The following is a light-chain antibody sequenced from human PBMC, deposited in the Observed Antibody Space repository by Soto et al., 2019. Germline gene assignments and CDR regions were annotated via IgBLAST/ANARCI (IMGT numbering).Light chain of an antibody. CDR3: QSYDSSPLWV. J-gene: IGLJ1*01. CDR1: SGSIASNY. Sequence: NFMLTQPHSVSESPGKTVTISCTRSSGSIASNYVQWYQQRPGRAPTTVIYEDNQRPSGVPDRFSGSIDSSSNSASLTISGLKTEDEADYYCQSYDSSPLWVFGTGTKVTVL. CDR2: EDN. V-gene: IGLV6-57*04.